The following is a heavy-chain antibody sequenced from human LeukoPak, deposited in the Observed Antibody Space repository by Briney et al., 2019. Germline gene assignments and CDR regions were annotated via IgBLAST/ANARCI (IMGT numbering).Heavy chain of an antibody. V-gene: IGHV3-7*03. CDR1: GFTFSSYW. CDR2: INHNRNVN. Sequence: GGSLRLSCAASGFTFSSYWMNWARQAPGKGLEWVASINHNRNVNYYVDSVKGRFTISRDNAKNSLYLQMNSLRAEDTAMYYRAKGTKPVMTIPDYWGQGILVTVSS. D-gene: IGHD2-21*02. CDR3: AKGTKPVMTIPDY. J-gene: IGHJ4*02.